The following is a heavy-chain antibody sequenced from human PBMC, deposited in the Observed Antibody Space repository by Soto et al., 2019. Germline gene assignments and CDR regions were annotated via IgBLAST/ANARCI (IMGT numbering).Heavy chain of an antibody. J-gene: IGHJ4*02. CDR1: GFTFSSYA. CDR2: ISYDGSNK. V-gene: IGHV3-30-3*01. CDR3: ARESDYDYVWGSYRYPEDY. Sequence: QVQLVESGGGVVQPGRSLRLSCAASGFTFSSYAMHWVRQAPGKGLEWVAVISYDGSNKYYADSVKGRFTIPRDNSKNRLYLQMNSLRAEDTAVYYCARESDYDYVWGSYRYPEDYWGQGTLVTVSS. D-gene: IGHD3-16*02.